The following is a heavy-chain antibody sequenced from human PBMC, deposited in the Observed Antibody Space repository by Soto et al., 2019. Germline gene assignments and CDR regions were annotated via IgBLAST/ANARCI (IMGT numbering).Heavy chain of an antibody. V-gene: IGHV6-1*01. D-gene: IGHD6-19*01. CDR3: VRTAYSIGRLI. CDR2: TYYRSKWYN. CDR1: GDSVSSSSAT. J-gene: IGHJ3*02. Sequence: QTLSLTCAISGDSVSSSSATWNWLRQSPSRGLEWLGRTYYRSKWYNDYAVSVRSRITINPDTSKNQFSLHMNSMTPEDTAVYYCVRTAYSIGRLIWGQGTMVTVS.